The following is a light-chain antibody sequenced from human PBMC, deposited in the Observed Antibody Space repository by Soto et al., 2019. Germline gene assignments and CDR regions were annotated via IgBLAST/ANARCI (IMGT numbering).Light chain of an antibody. CDR1: QTLLDSEDGNTY. Sequence: IVLTQTPLSLPVTPGEAASISCRSNQTLLDSEDGNTYLDWYLQKPGQPPQRLIYTLSHRASGVPARFSGSGSGTDFTLKISRVEADDVGVYYCMQRKEFPWGFSQGTRVDIK. J-gene: IGKJ1*01. CDR3: MQRKEFPWG. CDR2: TLS. V-gene: IGKV2-40*01.